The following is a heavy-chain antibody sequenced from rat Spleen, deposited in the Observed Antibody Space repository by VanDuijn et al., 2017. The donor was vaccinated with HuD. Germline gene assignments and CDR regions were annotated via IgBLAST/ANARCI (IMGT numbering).Heavy chain of an antibody. J-gene: IGHJ3*01. CDR3: ARSYGGYTQHWFPY. CDR2: IWGDGST. V-gene: IGHV2-27*01. D-gene: IGHD1-11*01. Sequence: VQLVESGGDLVQPGRSVKLSCAASGFTFSSFPMAWVRQPPGKGLEWMGGIWGDGSTNYNSALKSRLSISRDTSKSQLFLKMSSLQTDDTGIFFCARSYGGYTQHWFPYWGQGTLVTVSS. CDR1: GFTFSSFP.